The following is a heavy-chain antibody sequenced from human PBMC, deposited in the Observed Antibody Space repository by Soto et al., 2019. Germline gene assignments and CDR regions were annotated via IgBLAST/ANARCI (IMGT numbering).Heavy chain of an antibody. Sequence: EVQLLESGGGLVQPGGSLRLSCAASGFTFSGYAMNWARQAPGKGLEWVSVISGSEGSTYYADSVKGRFTISRDNSKNTVYLQMNSLRAEDTAVYYCGKLGSGSCSLYADYRGQGTLVTVSS. CDR2: ISGSEGST. V-gene: IGHV3-23*01. CDR1: GFTFSGYA. D-gene: IGHD2-2*01. J-gene: IGHJ4*02. CDR3: GKLGSGSCSLYADY.